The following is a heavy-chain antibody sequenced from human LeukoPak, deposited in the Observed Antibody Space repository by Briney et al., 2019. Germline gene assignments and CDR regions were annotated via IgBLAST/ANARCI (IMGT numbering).Heavy chain of an antibody. Sequence: GGSLRLSCAASGFTFSDYYMSWIRQAPGKGLEWVSYISSSGSIIYYGDSVKGRFTISRDNAKNSLFLQMNSLRAEDTAVYYCAKGRLGWSYPVYFDYWGQGTLVTVSS. V-gene: IGHV3-11*01. CDR3: AKGRLGWSYPVYFDY. CDR1: GFTFSDYY. D-gene: IGHD3/OR15-3a*01. J-gene: IGHJ4*02. CDR2: ISSSGSII.